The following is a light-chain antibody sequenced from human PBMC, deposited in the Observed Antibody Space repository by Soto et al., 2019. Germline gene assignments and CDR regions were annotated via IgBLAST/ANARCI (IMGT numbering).Light chain of an antibody. CDR3: QSYDSSLSGWV. CDR2: GNS. CDR1: SSNIGAGYD. J-gene: IGLJ2*01. Sequence: QSVLTQPPSASGSPGQSVTISCTGSSSNIGAGYDVHWYQQLPGTAPKLLIYGNSNRPSGVPDRFSGSKSGTSASLAITGLQAEDEADYYCQSYDSSLSGWVFGGGTKVTVL. V-gene: IGLV1-40*01.